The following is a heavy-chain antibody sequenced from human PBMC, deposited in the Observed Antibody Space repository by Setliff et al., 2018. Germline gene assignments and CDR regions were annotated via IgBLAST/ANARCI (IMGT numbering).Heavy chain of an antibody. CDR1: GGSIDSHY. Sequence: PSETLSLTCSVSGGSIDSHYWSWIRQPPGKGLEWIGSIYYSGNTNYNPSLKSRVTISIDTSKNQFSLKLSSVTAADTAVHHCARGKTFFGAFIRAFDIRGQGRMVTVSS. J-gene: IGHJ3*02. V-gene: IGHV4-59*11. CDR2: IYYSGNT. CDR3: ARGKTFFGAFIRAFDI. D-gene: IGHD3-3*01.